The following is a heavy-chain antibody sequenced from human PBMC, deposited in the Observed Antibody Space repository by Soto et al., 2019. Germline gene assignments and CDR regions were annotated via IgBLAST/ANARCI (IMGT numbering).Heavy chain of an antibody. CDR2: INPNSGGT. CDR3: ARAVTMVRGVIYWCDP. V-gene: IGHV1-2*02. CDR1: GYTVTGYY. D-gene: IGHD3-10*01. Sequence: ASVKVSCKASGYTVTGYYMHCVRQAPGQVLEWMGWINPNSGGTNYAQKFQGRVTMPRDTSISTAYMELSRLRSDDTAVYYCARAVTMVRGVIYWCDPWGQGTLFTVSS. J-gene: IGHJ5*02.